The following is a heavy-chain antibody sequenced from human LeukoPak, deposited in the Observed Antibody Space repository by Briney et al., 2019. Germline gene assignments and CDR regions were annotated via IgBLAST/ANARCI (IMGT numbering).Heavy chain of an antibody. D-gene: IGHD2-15*01. J-gene: IGHJ6*02. CDR1: GFTFSSYA. V-gene: IGHV3-30-3*01. Sequence: GGSLRLSCAASGFTFSSYAMHWVRQAPGKGLEWVAVISYDGSNKYYADSVKGRFTISRDNSKNTLYLQMNSLRAEDTAVYYCAREVGVDCGGGSCYSGYYYGMDVWGQGATVTVSS. CDR3: AREVGVDCGGGSCYSGYYYGMDV. CDR2: ISYDGSNK.